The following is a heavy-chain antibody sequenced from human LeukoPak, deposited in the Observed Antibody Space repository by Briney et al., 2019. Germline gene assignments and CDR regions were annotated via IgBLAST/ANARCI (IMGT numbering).Heavy chain of an antibody. CDR3: PSKLTGCSLTLDY. CDR1: GFTFSSYA. V-gene: IGHV3-23*01. CDR2: ISASSDCT. D-gene: IGHD7-27*01. Sequence: PGGSLRLSCAASGFTFSSYAMSWVRQAPGKGLEWVSSISASSDCTYYADSVKGRFTISRDNSKNTLYLQMNSLRAEDTAVYYCPSKLTGCSLTLDYWRQGTLVTVSS. J-gene: IGHJ4*02.